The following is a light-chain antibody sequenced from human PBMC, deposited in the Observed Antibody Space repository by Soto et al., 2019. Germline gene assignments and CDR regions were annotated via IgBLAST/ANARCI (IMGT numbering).Light chain of an antibody. CDR1: SXDVGGYNY. CDR3: SSYAGSNNYV. Sequence: QSALTQPPSASGSPGQSVTISCTGTSXDVGGYNYVSWYQQHPGKAPKLTIYEVSKRPSGVPDRFSGSKSGNTASLTVSGLQAEDEADYYCSSYAGSNNYVFGTGTKVTVL. J-gene: IGLJ1*01. V-gene: IGLV2-8*01. CDR2: EVS.